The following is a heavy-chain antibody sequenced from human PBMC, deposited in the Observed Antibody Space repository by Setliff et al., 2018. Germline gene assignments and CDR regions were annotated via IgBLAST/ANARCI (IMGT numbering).Heavy chain of an antibody. CDR2: IYHSGST. V-gene: IGHV4-4*02. CDR3: ARDVRVASSSWFKSAFDI. D-gene: IGHD6-13*01. Sequence: SSETLSLTCAVSGGSISSSNWWSWVRQPPGKGLEWIGEIYHSGSTNYNPSLKSRVTISVDTSKNQFSLKLSSVTAADTAVYYCARDVRVASSSWFKSAFDIWGQGTMVTVSS. J-gene: IGHJ3*02. CDR1: GGSISSSNW.